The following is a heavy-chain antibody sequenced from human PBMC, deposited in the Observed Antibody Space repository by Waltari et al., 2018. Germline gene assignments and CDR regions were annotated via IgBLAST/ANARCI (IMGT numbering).Heavy chain of an antibody. CDR3: IHYGPETYSTDK. Sequence: EVQMVESGGDLVQPGGSLRLSCAASGLPFSRSTMTWVRQAPGKGLEWVGRAKSKPEGGAIDYAAPVRGRFNILRDDSKNTLYLQMNSLRTEDTGVYYCIHYGPETYSTDKWGPGTLVTVSS. V-gene: IGHV3-15*01. CDR2: AKSKPEGGAI. CDR1: GLPFSRST. J-gene: IGHJ4*02. D-gene: IGHD3-10*01.